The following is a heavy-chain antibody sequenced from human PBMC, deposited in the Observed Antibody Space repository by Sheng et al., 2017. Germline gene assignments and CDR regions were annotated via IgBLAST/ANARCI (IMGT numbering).Heavy chain of an antibody. J-gene: IGHJ5*01. D-gene: IGHD3-3*01. CDR1: GGSIISQHYY. Sequence: QLQLQESGPGLVRPSETLSLTCSVSGGSIISQHYYWAWVRQSPGKGLEWIGMISDSGSTYLKSSLKSPSHPAVDTSTNEFSLRLTSVTAADTATYFCARRRGVKIFGVMTQNWFDFWGQGTLVTVSS. V-gene: IGHV4-39*01. CDR3: ARRRGVKIFGVMTQNWFDF. CDR2: ISDSGST.